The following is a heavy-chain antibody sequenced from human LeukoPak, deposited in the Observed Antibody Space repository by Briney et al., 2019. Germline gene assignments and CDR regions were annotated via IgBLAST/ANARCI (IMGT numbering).Heavy chain of an antibody. CDR1: GFTVSSSF. CDR3: AREVISTPSYFDY. CDR2: IHRDDKT. J-gene: IGHJ4*02. V-gene: IGHV3-53*01. D-gene: IGHD2-2*01. Sequence: GGSLRLSCTASGFTVSSSFIYWVRRAPGKGLEWVSFIHRDDKTYYADSVKGRFTMSRDSSKNTLYLQMNSLGADDTAVYYCAREVISTPSYFDYWGQGILVTVSS.